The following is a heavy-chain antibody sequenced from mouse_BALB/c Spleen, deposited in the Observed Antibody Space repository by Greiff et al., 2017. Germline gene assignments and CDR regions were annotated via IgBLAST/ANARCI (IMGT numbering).Heavy chain of an antibody. J-gene: IGHJ4*01. CDR1: GYTFTSYW. Sequence: LQQPGSELVRPGASVKLSCKASGYTFTSYWMHWVKQRPGQGLEWIGNIYPGSGSTNYDEKFKSKATLTVDTSSSTAYMQLSSLTSEDSAVYSCAREGVGDYSSMDYWGQGTSVTVSA. CDR3: AREGVGDYSSMDY. V-gene: IGHV1S22*01. CDR2: IYPGSGST.